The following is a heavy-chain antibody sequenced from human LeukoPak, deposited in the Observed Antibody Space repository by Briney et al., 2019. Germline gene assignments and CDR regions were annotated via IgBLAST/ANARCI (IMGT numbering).Heavy chain of an antibody. Sequence: SETLSLTCAVYGGSFSGYYWNWIRQPPGKGLEWIGEINHYGSTKYSPSLKSRVTISGDTSKNQFSLRLNSVTAADTAVYYCARINGSGSVWRYYYGLDVWGQGTTVTVSS. CDR2: INHYGST. CDR3: ARINGSGSVWRYYYGLDV. V-gene: IGHV4-34*01. D-gene: IGHD3-10*01. J-gene: IGHJ6*02. CDR1: GGSFSGYY.